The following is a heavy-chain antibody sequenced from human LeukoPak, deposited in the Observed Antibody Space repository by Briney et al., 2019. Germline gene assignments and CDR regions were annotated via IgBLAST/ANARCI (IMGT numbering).Heavy chain of an antibody. J-gene: IGHJ4*02. Sequence: PSETLSLTCTVSGGSISGYYWSWIRQPPGTGLEWIGYIYYSGSTNYNPSLKSRVTMSVDTSKSQFSLNLSSVTAADTALYYCARHHYASGTHTPYYFDFWAREPWSPSPQ. D-gene: IGHD3-10*01. CDR3: ARHHYASGTHTPYYFDF. CDR2: IYYSGST. V-gene: IGHV4-59*01. CDR1: GGSISGYY.